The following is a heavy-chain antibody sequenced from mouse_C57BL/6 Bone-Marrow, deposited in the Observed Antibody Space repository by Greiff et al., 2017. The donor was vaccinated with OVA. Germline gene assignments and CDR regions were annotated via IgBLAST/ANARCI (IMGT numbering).Heavy chain of an antibody. CDR2: IHPNSGST. D-gene: IGHD2-4*01. V-gene: IGHV1-64*01. CDR3: ARRDDYDGYYFDY. J-gene: IGHJ2*01. CDR1: GYTFTSYW. Sequence: VQLQQPGAELVKPGASVKLSCKASGYTFTSYWMHWVKQRPGQGLEWIGMIHPNSGSTNYNEKFKSKATLTVDKSSSTAYMQLSSRTSEDSAVYYCARRDDYDGYYFDYWGQGTTLTVSS.